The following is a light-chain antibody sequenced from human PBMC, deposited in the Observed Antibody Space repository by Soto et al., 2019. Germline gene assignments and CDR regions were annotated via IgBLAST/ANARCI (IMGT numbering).Light chain of an antibody. V-gene: IGKV3-20*01. Sequence: EILLTQSPGTLSLSPGERATPSCRASQSVSSSYLAWYQQKPGQAPRLLIYGASSRATGIPDRFSGSGSGTDFTLTISRLEPEDFAVYYCQQYGSSPWTFGQGTKV. CDR1: QSVSSSY. J-gene: IGKJ1*01. CDR2: GAS. CDR3: QQYGSSPWT.